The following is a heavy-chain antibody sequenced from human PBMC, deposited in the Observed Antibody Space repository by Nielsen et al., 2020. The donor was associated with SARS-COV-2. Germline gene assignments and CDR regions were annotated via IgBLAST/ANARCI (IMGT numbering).Heavy chain of an antibody. V-gene: IGHV3-13*04. CDR2: IGTAGDT. CDR1: GFTFSSYD. Sequence: GGSLRLSCAASGFTFSSYDMHWVRQATGKGLEWVSAIGTAGDTYYPGSVKGRFTISRDNAKNSLYLQMNGLRAEDTAFYYCARDDYGDYVSRMDVWGQGTSVIVSS. D-gene: IGHD4-17*01. CDR3: ARDDYGDYVSRMDV. J-gene: IGHJ6*02.